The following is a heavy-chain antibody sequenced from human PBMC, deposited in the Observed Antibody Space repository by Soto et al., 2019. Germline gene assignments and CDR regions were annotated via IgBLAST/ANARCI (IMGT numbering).Heavy chain of an antibody. Sequence: SGTLSLTCTVSGCSMISYYWSWIRQPPGRGLEWIGFIYYAGSTKYNPSLNSRVTISVDRSKNQFSPKLSSVTAADTAVYYCARTPTPWGQGTLVSVSS. J-gene: IGHJ5*02. D-gene: IGHD1-26*01. CDR3: ARTPTP. CDR2: IYYAGST. CDR1: GCSMISYY. V-gene: IGHV4-59*12.